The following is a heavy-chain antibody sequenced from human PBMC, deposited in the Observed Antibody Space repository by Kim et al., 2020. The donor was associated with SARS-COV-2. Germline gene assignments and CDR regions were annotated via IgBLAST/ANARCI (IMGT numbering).Heavy chain of an antibody. Sequence: SETLSLTCTVSGGSISSGGYYWSWIRQHPGKGLEWIGYIYYSGSTYYNPSLKSRVTISVDTSKNQFSLKLSSVTAADTAVYYCARGRLPWFDPWGQGTLVTVSS. J-gene: IGHJ5*02. V-gene: IGHV4-31*03. CDR2: IYYSGST. CDR1: GGSISSGGYY. CDR3: ARGRLPWFDP.